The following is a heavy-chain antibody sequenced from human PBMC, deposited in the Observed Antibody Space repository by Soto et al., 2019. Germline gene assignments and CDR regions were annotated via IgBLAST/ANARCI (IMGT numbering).Heavy chain of an antibody. CDR3: ARSMAGQWLVLRRFDY. D-gene: IGHD6-19*01. J-gene: IGHJ4*02. Sequence: QVQLVQSGAEVKKPGSSVKVSCKASGGTFSSYAISWVRQAPGQGLEWMGGIIPIFGTANYAQKFQGRVTITADKSTSTADMELSSLRSEDTAVYYCARSMAGQWLVLRRFDYWGQGTLVTVSS. CDR1: GGTFSSYA. V-gene: IGHV1-69*06. CDR2: IIPIFGTA.